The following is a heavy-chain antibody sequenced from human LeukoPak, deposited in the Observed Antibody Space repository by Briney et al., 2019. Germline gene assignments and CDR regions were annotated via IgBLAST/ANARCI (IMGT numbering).Heavy chain of an antibody. CDR1: GFTFSSYA. J-gene: IGHJ4*02. CDR2: ISGSGGST. V-gene: IGHV3-23*01. CDR3: AKANVLLWFGELFPDY. Sequence: GGSLGLSCAASGFTFSSYAMSWVRQAPGKGLEWVSTISGSGGSTYYADSVKGRFTISRDNSKNTLYLQMNSLRAEDAAVYYCAKANVLLWFGELFPDYWGQGTLVTVSS. D-gene: IGHD3-10*01.